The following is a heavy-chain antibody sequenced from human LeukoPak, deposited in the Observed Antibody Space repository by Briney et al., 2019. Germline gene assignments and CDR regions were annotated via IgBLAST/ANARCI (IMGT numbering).Heavy chain of an antibody. CDR3: ARDRRSSKENWFDP. J-gene: IGHJ5*02. Sequence: SGGSLRLSCAASGFTFRTYAMNWVRQAPGKGLEWVSGINWNGGSTGYADSVKGRFTISRDNAKNSLYLQMNSLRAEDTALYYCARDRRSSKENWFDPWGQGTLVTVSS. D-gene: IGHD6-13*01. V-gene: IGHV3-20*04. CDR2: INWNGGST. CDR1: GFTFRTYA.